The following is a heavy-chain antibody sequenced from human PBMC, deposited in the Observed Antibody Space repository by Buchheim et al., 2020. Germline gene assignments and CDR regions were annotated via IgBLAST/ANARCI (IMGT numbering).Heavy chain of an antibody. D-gene: IGHD3-3*01. V-gene: IGHV4-30-4*01. Sequence: QVQLQESGPGLVKPSQTLSLTCTVSGGSISSGDYYWSWIRQPPGKGLEWIGYIYYSGSTYYNPSLKSRVTISVDTSKNKFSLKLSSVTAADTAVYYCARGATYYDFWSGYYDLYYFDYWGQGTL. CDR2: IYYSGST. CDR1: GGSISSGDYY. CDR3: ARGATYYDFWSGYYDLYYFDY. J-gene: IGHJ4*02.